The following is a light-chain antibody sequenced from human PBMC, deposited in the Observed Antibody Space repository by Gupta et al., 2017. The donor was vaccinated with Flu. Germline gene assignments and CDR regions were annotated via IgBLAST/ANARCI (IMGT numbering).Light chain of an antibody. CDR2: DDS. CDR3: RAWAYSSTLEV. V-gene: IGLV3-21*02. Sequence: SYGLTEPPPVSGAPGQTARITCGGDNNGSKSVHWYQQKSGQAPVMVVHDDSDRPSGIPDRFSGSNSGNTATLTITRVEAGDEADYYWRAWAYSSTLEVFGGGTKLTVL. CDR1: NNGSKS. J-gene: IGLJ3*02.